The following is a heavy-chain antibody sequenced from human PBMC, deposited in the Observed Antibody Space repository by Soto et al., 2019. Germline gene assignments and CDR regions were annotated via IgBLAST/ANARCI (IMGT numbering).Heavy chain of an antibody. CDR2: TYYRSKWYN. D-gene: IGHD2-15*01. V-gene: IGHV6-1*01. CDR1: GDSVSSNSAA. CDR3: ARVHPDREVAAFDI. Sequence: SPTLSLTCAISGDSVSSNSAAWHWIRQSPSRGLEWLGRTYYRSKWYNDYAVSVKSRITINPDTSKNQFSLQLNSVTPEDTAVYYCARVHPDREVAAFDIWGQGTMVTVSS. J-gene: IGHJ3*02.